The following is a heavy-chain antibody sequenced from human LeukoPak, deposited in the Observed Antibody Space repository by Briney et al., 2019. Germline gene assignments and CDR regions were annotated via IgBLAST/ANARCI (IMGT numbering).Heavy chain of an antibody. V-gene: IGHV4-39*07. CDR1: GGYIITSGHY. J-gene: IGHJ5*02. Sequence: SETLSLTCTVFGGYIITSGHYWGWIRQPPGKGLEWIGSIYYTGVTNTNPFFRSRMSISVDTSKNQFSLNLTSVTAADAAVYYCARERSSSGGHSWFDPWGQGTLVTVSS. D-gene: IGHD4-23*01. CDR3: ARERSSSGGHSWFDP. CDR2: IYYTGVT.